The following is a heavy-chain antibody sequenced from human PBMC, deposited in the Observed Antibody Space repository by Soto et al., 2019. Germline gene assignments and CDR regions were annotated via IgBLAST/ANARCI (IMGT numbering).Heavy chain of an antibody. D-gene: IGHD6-19*01. J-gene: IGHJ4*02. CDR1: GFTFSNYA. Sequence: PGGSLRLSCAASGFTFSNYAMNWVRQAPGKGLEWVSVISGSGGSTYYADSVKGRFTISRDNSKNTLYLQMNSLRAEDTAVYYCASRSSGWYFDYRGQGTLVTVS. CDR3: ASRSSGWYFDY. CDR2: ISGSGGST. V-gene: IGHV3-23*01.